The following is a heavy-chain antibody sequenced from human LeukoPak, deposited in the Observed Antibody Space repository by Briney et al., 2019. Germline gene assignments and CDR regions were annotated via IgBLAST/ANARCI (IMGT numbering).Heavy chain of an antibody. Sequence: SETLSLTCTVSGGYISSSSYYWGWIRQPPGKGLEWIGSIYYSGSTYYNPSLKSRVTISVDTSKNQFSLKLSSVTAADTAVYYCASARSGWSLNYYYYYMDVWGKGTTVTVSS. CDR1: GGYISSSSYY. J-gene: IGHJ6*03. D-gene: IGHD6-19*01. CDR2: IYYSGST. CDR3: ASARSGWSLNYYYYYMDV. V-gene: IGHV4-39*07.